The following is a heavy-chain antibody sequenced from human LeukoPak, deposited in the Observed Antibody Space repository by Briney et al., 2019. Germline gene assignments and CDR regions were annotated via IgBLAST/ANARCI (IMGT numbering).Heavy chain of an antibody. J-gene: IGHJ3*02. CDR1: GGSISSYY. CDR2: IYYSGST. Sequence: SETLSLTCTVSGGSISSYYWSWIRQPPGKGLEWIGYIYYSGSTNYNPSLKSRVTISVDTSKNQFSLKLSSVTAADTAVYYCAREIGYCSSTSCYDAFDIWGQGTMVTVSS. V-gene: IGHV4-59*01. D-gene: IGHD2-2*01. CDR3: AREIGYCSSTSCYDAFDI.